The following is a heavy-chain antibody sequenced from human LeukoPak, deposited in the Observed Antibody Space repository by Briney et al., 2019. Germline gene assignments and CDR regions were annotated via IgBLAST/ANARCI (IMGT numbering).Heavy chain of an antibody. CDR3: ARVSAGVIGMKDVFDI. V-gene: IGHV3-7*01. Sequence: GVSLRLSCVASGFSFDSYWMNWVRQAPGRGLELVANINHDDTEKYYVDSVKGRFTISRDNAKNSLYLQMNSLRAEDTAVYYCARVSAGVIGMKDVFDIWGQGTMVAVSS. J-gene: IGHJ3*02. CDR2: INHDDTEK. D-gene: IGHD3-16*02. CDR1: GFSFDSYW.